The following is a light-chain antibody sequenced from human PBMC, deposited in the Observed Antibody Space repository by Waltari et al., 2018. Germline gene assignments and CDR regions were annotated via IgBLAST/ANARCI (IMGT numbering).Light chain of an antibody. V-gene: IGKV3-11*01. J-gene: IGKJ4*01. Sequence: ENVLTQSPATLSLSPGERATHSCRASESISSYLAWYQQKPGQAPRLLIYDVSNRATGIPARFSGSGSGTDCTLTISSLETEDFALYYCQQRHSWPLTFGGGTRIEIK. CDR2: DVS. CDR1: ESISSY. CDR3: QQRHSWPLT.